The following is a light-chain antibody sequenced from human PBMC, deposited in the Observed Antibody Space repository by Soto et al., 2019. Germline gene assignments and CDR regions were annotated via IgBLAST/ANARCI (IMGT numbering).Light chain of an antibody. Sequence: QSALTQPASVSGSPGQSITISCTGTSSDIGGYNYVSWYQQLPGEAPKLMIYEVSNRPSGVSNRFSGSKSGSTASLTISGLQADAEADYYCCSRASSITYVFGSGTKLTVL. CDR3: CSRASSITYV. J-gene: IGLJ1*01. V-gene: IGLV2-14*01. CDR1: SSDIGGYNY. CDR2: EVS.